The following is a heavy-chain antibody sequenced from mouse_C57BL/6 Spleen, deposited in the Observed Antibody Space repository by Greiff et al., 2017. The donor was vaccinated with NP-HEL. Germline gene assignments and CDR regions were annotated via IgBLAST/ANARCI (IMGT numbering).Heavy chain of an antibody. Sequence: QVQLQQPGAELVMPGASVKLSCKASGYTFTSYWMHWVKQRPGQGLEWIGEIDPSDSYTNYNQKFKGKSTLTVDKSSSTAYMQLSSLTSEDSAVYCCARGTRSPMDYWGQGTSVTVSS. J-gene: IGHJ4*01. CDR3: ARGTRSPMDY. V-gene: IGHV1-69*01. D-gene: IGHD3-3*01. CDR1: GYTFTSYW. CDR2: IDPSDSYT.